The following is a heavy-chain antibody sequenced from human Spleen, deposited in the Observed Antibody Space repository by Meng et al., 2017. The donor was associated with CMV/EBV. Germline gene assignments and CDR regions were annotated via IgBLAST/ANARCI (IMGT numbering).Heavy chain of an antibody. CDR3: ARKTGDDSGLTGGMDV. Sequence: GGSLRLSCAASGFTFSDYYMSWIRQAPGKGLEWVSYISSSGSTIYYADSVKGRFTISRDNAKNSLYLQMNSLRAEDTAVCYCARKTGDDSGLTGGMDVWGQGTTVTVSS. J-gene: IGHJ6*02. V-gene: IGHV3-11*01. CDR2: ISSSGSTI. CDR1: GFTFSDYY. D-gene: IGHD3-22*01.